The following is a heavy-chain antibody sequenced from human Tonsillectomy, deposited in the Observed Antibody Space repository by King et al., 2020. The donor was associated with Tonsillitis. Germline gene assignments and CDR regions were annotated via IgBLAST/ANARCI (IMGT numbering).Heavy chain of an antibody. Sequence: VQLVESGGGLVKPGGSLRISCEVSGFNFSTYGMNWVRQAPGKGPEWVSSIGRSGDYIYYADSVKGRFTVSRDNAKNSLRLQMDGLRVEDSAVYYCARARVVTTVYYFYDMDIWGRGTTVTVSS. V-gene: IGHV3-21*01. CDR2: IGRSGDYI. CDR1: GFNFSTYG. CDR3: ARARVVTTVYYFYDMDI. D-gene: IGHD1-1*01. J-gene: IGHJ6*02.